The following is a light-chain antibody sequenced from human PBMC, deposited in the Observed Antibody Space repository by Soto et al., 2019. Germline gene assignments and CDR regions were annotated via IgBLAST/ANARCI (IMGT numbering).Light chain of an antibody. J-gene: IGKJ3*01. CDR1: QSVSSPF. CDR2: GAS. CDR3: QQYSALPFS. Sequence: EIVLTQSPGTLSLSPGERATLSCWASQSVSSPFLAWYRQKPGQAPRLVTQGASTRATGIPDRFIGGGSGTDFTLTISRLEPEDFAVYYCQQYSALPFSFGPGTKLEI. V-gene: IGKV3-20*01.